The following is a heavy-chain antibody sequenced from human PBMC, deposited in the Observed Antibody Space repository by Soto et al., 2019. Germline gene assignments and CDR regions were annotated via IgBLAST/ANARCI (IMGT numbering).Heavy chain of an antibody. D-gene: IGHD2-21*01. Sequence: EVPLLESGGGLVQPGGSLRLTCAASGFTVSDYDMGWVRQAPGKGLEWVSLIRGDGGATYYADSVEGRLTTSRDTSENTVYLDMNSLRAEDTALYYCAKDRRGGEYPAFDLWGQGTMVTVSS. CDR1: GFTVSDYD. V-gene: IGHV3-23*01. J-gene: IGHJ3*01. CDR3: AKDRRGGEYPAFDL. CDR2: IRGDGGAT.